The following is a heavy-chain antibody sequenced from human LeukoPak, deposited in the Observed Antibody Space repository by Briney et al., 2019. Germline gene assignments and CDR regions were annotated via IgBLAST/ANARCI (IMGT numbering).Heavy chain of an antibody. V-gene: IGHV3-48*03. CDR2: ISSGGSTI. CDR1: GFTFSSYE. CDR3: AKVDGSGNSIFDY. D-gene: IGHD3-22*01. Sequence: GGSLRLSFAASGFTFSSYEMEWVRQAPGKGLGWVSYISSGGSTIDYADSVKGRFTISSDHAKQTLYLQMSSLRVEDTATYYCAKVDGSGNSIFDYWGQGTLVPVSS. J-gene: IGHJ4*02.